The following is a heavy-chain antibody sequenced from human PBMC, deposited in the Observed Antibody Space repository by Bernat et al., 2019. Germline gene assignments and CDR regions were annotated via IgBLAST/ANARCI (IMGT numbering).Heavy chain of an antibody. CDR2: IFPGDSDT. J-gene: IGHJ4*02. D-gene: IGHD1-20*01. V-gene: IGHV5-51*01. CDR3: ARQEGYNWSPTLFDY. Sequence: EVQLVQSGTEVKKPGESLKISCKGSGFTFSNYWIGWVRQMPGKGLEWMGIIFPGDSDTKYSPSFQGQVTISADKSISTAYLQWSSLKASDTAMYYCARQEGYNWSPTLFDYWGQGTLVTVSS. CDR1: GFTFSNYW.